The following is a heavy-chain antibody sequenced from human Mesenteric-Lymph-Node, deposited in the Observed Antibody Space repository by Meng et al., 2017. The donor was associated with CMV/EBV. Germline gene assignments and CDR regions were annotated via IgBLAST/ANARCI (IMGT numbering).Heavy chain of an antibody. J-gene: IGHJ6*02. CDR1: GYTLSGYY. V-gene: IGHV3-30*02. CDR2: IGEEGSEK. CDR3: AGAPSYDFWSGYYRDYYYYGMDV. Sequence: SCKASGYTLSGYYVHWVRQAPGKGLEWVAFIGEEGSEKLYTDSVKGRFTISRDNSKNTLYLQMNSLRAEDTAVYYCAGAPSYDFWSGYYRDYYYYGMDVWGQGTTVTVSS. D-gene: IGHD3-3*01.